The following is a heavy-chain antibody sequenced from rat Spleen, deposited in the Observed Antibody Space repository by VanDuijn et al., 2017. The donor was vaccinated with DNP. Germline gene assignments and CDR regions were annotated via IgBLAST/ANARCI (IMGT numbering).Heavy chain of an antibody. J-gene: IGHJ4*01. CDR3: ARLILRVWGAMDA. CDR2: IIYDGSHT. V-gene: IGHV5-17*01. CDR1: GFSFSDSA. Sequence: EVQLVESGGGVVQPGKSLKLSCAASGFSFSDSAMAWVRQSPKMGLDWVATIIYDGSHTFYRDSVQGLFIISRDNAKTTLNLQMDSLRSEDTATYYCARLILRVWGAMDAWGQGTSVTVSS. D-gene: IGHD1-7*01.